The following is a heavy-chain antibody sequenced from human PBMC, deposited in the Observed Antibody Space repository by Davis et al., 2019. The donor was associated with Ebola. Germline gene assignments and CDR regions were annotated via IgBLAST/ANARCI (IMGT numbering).Heavy chain of an antibody. CDR1: GFTFSNYA. D-gene: IGHD4-23*01. CDR3: AKIHDYGGNWYLFYGMDV. J-gene: IGHJ6*02. Sequence: GESLKISCAASGFTFSNYAMSWVRQAPGKGLEWVSAISDSGISTYYADSVKGRFTISRDNSRSTLYLQMNSLRAEDTAVYYCAKIHDYGGNWYLFYGMDVWGQGTTVTVSS. CDR2: ISDSGIST. V-gene: IGHV3-23*01.